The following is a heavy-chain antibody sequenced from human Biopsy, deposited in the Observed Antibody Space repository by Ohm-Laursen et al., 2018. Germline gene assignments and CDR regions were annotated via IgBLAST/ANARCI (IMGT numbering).Heavy chain of an antibody. CDR2: IFNSANT. CDR1: GGSISSGGSY. Sequence: SQTLSLTCTVSGGSISSGGSYWSWIRQRPGKGLEWIGYIFNSANTYYNPSLKNLITISGDTSKNQFSLKLYSVTAADTAVYYCGRREVVITHDAFDTWGQGTMVTVSS. J-gene: IGHJ3*02. D-gene: IGHD3-22*01. V-gene: IGHV4-31*01. CDR3: GRREVVITHDAFDT.